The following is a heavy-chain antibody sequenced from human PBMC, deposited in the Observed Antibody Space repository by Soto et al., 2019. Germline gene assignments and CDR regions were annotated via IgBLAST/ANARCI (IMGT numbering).Heavy chain of an antibody. CDR1: GFTFSSYA. CDR2: ISGSGGST. V-gene: IGHV3-23*01. D-gene: IGHD6-19*01. Sequence: GGSLRLSCAASGFTFSSYAMSWVRQAPGKGLEWVSAISGSGGSTYYADSVKGRFTISRDNSKNTLYLQMNSLRAEDTAVYYCAKVREPVAGIIGAFDIWGQGTMVTVSS. J-gene: IGHJ3*02. CDR3: AKVREPVAGIIGAFDI.